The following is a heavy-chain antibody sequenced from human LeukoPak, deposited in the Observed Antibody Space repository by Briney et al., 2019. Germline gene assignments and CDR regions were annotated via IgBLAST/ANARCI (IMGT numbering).Heavy chain of an antibody. Sequence: PGGSLRLSCAASGFTFRSYAMSWVRQAPGKGVEWVSAISGSGGSTYYADSVKGRFTISRDNSKNTLYLQMNSLRAEDTAVYYCASFVRERITSFDYWGQGTLVTVSS. V-gene: IGHV3-23*01. D-gene: IGHD3-16*01. CDR2: ISGSGGST. CDR3: ASFVRERITSFDY. CDR1: GFTFRSYA. J-gene: IGHJ4*02.